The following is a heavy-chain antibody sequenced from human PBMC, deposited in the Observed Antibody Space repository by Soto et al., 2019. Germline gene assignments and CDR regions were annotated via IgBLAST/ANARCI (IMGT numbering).Heavy chain of an antibody. CDR3: ARVCGGDCHYGMDV. J-gene: IGHJ6*02. CDR2: IYYSGST. V-gene: IGHV4-30-4*01. CDR1: GGSISSGDYY. Sequence: SETLSLSCTVSGGSISSGDYYWSWIRQPPGKGLEWIGYIYYSGSTYYNPSLKSRVTISVDTSKNQFSLKLSSVTAADTAVYYCARVCGGDCHYGMDVWGQGTTVTVSS. D-gene: IGHD2-21*02.